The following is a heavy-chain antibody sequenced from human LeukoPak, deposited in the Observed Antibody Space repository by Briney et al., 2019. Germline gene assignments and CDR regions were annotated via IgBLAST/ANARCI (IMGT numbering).Heavy chain of an antibody. J-gene: IGHJ4*02. V-gene: IGHV3-30-3*01. D-gene: IGHD4-17*01. CDR2: ISYDGNNN. CDR3: ARDLSTVTTGRIGY. CDR1: GFTFSSNA. Sequence: PGKSLRLSCAASGFTFSSNAMHWVRQAPGTGLEWVAVISYDGNNNYYADSVKGRFTISRDNSKDTLYLQMNSLRAEDTAVYYCARDLSTVTTGRIGYWGQGTLVTVSS.